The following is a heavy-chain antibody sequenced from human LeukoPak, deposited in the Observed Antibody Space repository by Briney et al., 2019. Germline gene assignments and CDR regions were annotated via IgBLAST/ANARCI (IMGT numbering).Heavy chain of an antibody. D-gene: IGHD3-3*01. Sequence: ASVKVSCKTSGYIFTDSDINWVRQATGQGFEWMGWMNPKSGYTGYAQKFQRRVTMTRNTSINTAYMELSSLQSDDTAVYYCARGDHFDFWNGYPNWGQGTLVTISS. CDR3: ARGDHFDFWNGYPN. J-gene: IGHJ4*02. CDR2: MNPKSGYT. CDR1: GYIFTDSD. V-gene: IGHV1-8*02.